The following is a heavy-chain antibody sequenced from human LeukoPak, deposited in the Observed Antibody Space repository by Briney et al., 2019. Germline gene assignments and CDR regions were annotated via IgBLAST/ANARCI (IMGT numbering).Heavy chain of an antibody. Sequence: AETLSLTCTVSGGSISNYYWTWIRQPPGKGLEGIGYIYYSGSTNYNPSLTSRVTISVDTSKNQFSLKLSSVTAADTAMYYCARASDRLQPPDYWGQGTLVTVSS. V-gene: IGHV4-59*01. J-gene: IGHJ4*02. CDR3: ARASDRLQPPDY. D-gene: IGHD4-11*01. CDR1: GGSISNYY. CDR2: IYYSGST.